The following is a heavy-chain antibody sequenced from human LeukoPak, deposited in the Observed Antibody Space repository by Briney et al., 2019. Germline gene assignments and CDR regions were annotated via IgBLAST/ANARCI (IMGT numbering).Heavy chain of an antibody. CDR1: GFTSRNYP. J-gene: IGHJ4*01. CDR3: VKDSLQVPISSAGVFDL. V-gene: IGHV3-23*01. Sequence: AGSLRLSCEAYGFTSRNYPMRWDRQPRRKGPRWVAGINSSGATAYYATSLKGRATISRDHGRNLMVLEIYYLRTEHTAIHSFVKDSLQVPISSAGVFDLWGQGTLVTVSS. CDR2: INSSGATA. D-gene: IGHD6-13*01.